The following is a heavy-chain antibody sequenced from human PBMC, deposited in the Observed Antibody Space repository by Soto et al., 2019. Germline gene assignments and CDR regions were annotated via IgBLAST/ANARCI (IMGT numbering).Heavy chain of an antibody. J-gene: IGHJ6*03. Sequence: LSLTCAASGFTFSNAWMSWVRQAPGKGLEWVGRIKSKTDGGTTDYAAPVKGRFTISRDDSKNTLYLQMNSLKTEDTAVYYCTTDRIHYGDYSEDYYYYMDVWGKGTTVTVSS. CDR2: IKSKTDGGTT. CDR1: GFTFSNAW. V-gene: IGHV3-15*01. D-gene: IGHD4-17*01. CDR3: TTDRIHYGDYSEDYYYYMDV.